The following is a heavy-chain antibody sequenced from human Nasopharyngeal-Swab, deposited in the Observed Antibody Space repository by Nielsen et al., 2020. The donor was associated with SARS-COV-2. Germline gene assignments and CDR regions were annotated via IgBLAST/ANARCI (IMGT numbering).Heavy chain of an antibody. J-gene: IGHJ4*02. Sequence: ASVKVSCKTSGYTFASFDINWVRQATARGLEWVGWMNLDSGDTHYAQEFQCKVTLTRDTSRSTAYMELSSLRSEDTAVYYCARGPRPKRHLDYWGQGTLVTVSS. CDR1: GYTFASFD. V-gene: IGHV1-8*01. CDR3: ARGPRPKRHLDY. CDR2: MNLDSGDT. D-gene: IGHD1-1*01.